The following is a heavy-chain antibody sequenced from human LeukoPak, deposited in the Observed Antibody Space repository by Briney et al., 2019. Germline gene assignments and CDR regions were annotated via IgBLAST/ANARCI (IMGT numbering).Heavy chain of an antibody. Sequence: SETLSLTCGVYGGSFSGYYWSWIRQPPGKGLEWIGEINQGGYTNYNASLKSRVTISVDTSKNQFSLKLTSVTAADMAVYYCVRVMIAAGAIDSWGQGTLVTVSS. CDR1: GGSFSGYY. CDR2: INQGGYT. D-gene: IGHD6-13*01. CDR3: VRVMIAAGAIDS. V-gene: IGHV4-34*01. J-gene: IGHJ4*02.